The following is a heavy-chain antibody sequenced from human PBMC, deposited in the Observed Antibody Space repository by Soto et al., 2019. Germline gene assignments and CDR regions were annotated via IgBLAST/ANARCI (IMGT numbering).Heavy chain of an antibody. V-gene: IGHV3-74*01. D-gene: IGHD2-21*02. J-gene: IGHJ6*02. CDR2: INSDGSIT. CDR1: GFTFNSYW. Sequence: SGGSLRLSCAASGFTFNSYWMHWVRQAAGKGLVWVSRINSDGSITTYADSVKGRFTISRDNAKNTLYLQMNSLRAEDTAVYYCATTEVVTAIPFFDYYYYGMDVWGQGTTVTVSS. CDR3: ATTEVVTAIPFFDYYYYGMDV.